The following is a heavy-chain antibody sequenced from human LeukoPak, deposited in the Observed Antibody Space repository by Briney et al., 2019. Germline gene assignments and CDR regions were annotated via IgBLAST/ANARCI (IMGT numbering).Heavy chain of an antibody. Sequence: PSETLSLTCTVSGGSISGYYWSWIRQPPGKGLQWIGYIYYSGSANYNPSLKSRVTISVDTSKNQFSLKLSSVTATDTAVYYCARHVEQWLTPFDFWGRGALVTVSS. D-gene: IGHD6-19*01. CDR2: IYYSGSA. V-gene: IGHV4-59*08. CDR3: ARHVEQWLTPFDF. J-gene: IGHJ4*02. CDR1: GGSISGYY.